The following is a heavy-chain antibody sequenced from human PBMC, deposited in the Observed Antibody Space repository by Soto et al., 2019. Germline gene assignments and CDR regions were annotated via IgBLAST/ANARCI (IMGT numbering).Heavy chain of an antibody. J-gene: IGHJ4*02. CDR2: VYNSGST. CDR1: GGSIRSGGYS. D-gene: IGHD6-13*01. V-gene: IGHV4-61*08. Sequence: SETMSLTCAVSGGSIRSGGYSWSWIRQPPGKGLEWIGYVYNSGSTNYNPSLKSRVTISEDTSKSQFSLKVNSMTAADTAVYYCARYRREAVAGYTLDNWGQGILVTVSS. CDR3: ARYRREAVAGYTLDN.